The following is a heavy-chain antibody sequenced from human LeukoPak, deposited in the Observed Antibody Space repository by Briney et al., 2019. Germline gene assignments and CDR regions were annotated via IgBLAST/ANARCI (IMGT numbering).Heavy chain of an antibody. CDR3: ARQGGYNSDWYFDY. D-gene: IGHD5-24*01. V-gene: IGHV1-69*05. CDR1: GGTFSSYA. Sequence: GASVKVSCKASGGTFSSYAISWVRQAPGQGLEWMGGIIPIFGTANYAQKFQGRVTITTDESTSTAYMELSSLRSEDTAVYYCARQGGYNSDWYFDYWGQGTLVTVSS. J-gene: IGHJ4*02. CDR2: IIPIFGTA.